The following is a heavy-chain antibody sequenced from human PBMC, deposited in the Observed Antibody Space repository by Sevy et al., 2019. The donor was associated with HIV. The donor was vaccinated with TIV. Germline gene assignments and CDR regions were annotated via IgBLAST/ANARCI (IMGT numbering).Heavy chain of an antibody. Sequence: SETLSLTCTVSGGSISSYYWSRIRQPPGKGLEWIGYIYYSGSTNYNPSLKSRVTISVDTSKNQFSLKLSSVTAADTAVYYCAREFSGATYYFDYWGQGTLVTVSS. V-gene: IGHV4-59*01. CDR2: IYYSGST. CDR1: GGSISSYY. J-gene: IGHJ4*02. D-gene: IGHD1-26*01. CDR3: AREFSGATYYFDY.